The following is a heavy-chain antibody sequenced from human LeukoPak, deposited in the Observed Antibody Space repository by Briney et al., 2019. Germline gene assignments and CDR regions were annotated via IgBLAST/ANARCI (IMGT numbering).Heavy chain of an antibody. J-gene: IGHJ3*02. D-gene: IGHD3-16*01. V-gene: IGHV1-3*01. CDR1: GYTFTSYA. CDR3: ARDFRFPPPLDAFDI. CDR2: INAGNGNT. Sequence: ASVKVSCKASGYTFTSYAMHWVRQAPGQRLEWMGWINAGNGNTKYSQKFQGRVTITRDTSASTAYMELSSLRSEDTAVYYCARDFRFPPPLDAFDIWGQGTMVTVSS.